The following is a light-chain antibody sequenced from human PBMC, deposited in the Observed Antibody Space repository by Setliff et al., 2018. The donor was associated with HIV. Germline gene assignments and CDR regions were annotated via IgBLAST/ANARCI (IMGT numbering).Light chain of an antibody. CDR3: QQYNSYPWT. CDR2: KAS. J-gene: IGKJ1*01. V-gene: IGKV1-5*03. Sequence: DIQMTQSPSTLSASVGDRVTITCRASQSIGRWLAWYQQKPGKAPKLLIYKASSLESGVPSRFIGSGSGTEFTLTISSLQPDDFTTYYCQQYNSYPWTFGQGTKV. CDR1: QSIGRW.